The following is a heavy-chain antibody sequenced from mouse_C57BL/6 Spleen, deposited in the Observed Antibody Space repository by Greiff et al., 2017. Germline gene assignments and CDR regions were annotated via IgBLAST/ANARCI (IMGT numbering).Heavy chain of an antibody. CDR3: AKDGYGSKDCFDY. CDR1: GFSLTSYG. V-gene: IGHV2-3*01. D-gene: IGHD1-1*01. CDR2: IWGDGST. J-gene: IGHJ2*01. Sequence: VKLMESGPGLVAPSQSLSITCTVSGFSLTSYGVSWVRQPPGKGLEWLGVIWGDGSTNYHSALISSLSISKDNSKSQVFFKMNSLQADDTAIYYCAKDGYGSKDCFDYWGQGTTLTVSS.